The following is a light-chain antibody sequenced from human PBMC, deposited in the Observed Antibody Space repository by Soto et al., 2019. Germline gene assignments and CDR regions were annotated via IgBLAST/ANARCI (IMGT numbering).Light chain of an antibody. V-gene: IGLV2-14*03. J-gene: IGLJ1*01. Sequence: QSALTQPASVSGSPGQSITISCSVTSSDVGNYDYVSWYQQYPGKAPKLMIYAVSRRPSGVSNRFSGSKSGNTASLNISGLQAEDEADYYCTSYTPSSTYVFGTGTKVTVL. CDR3: TSYTPSSTYV. CDR1: SSDVGNYDY. CDR2: AVS.